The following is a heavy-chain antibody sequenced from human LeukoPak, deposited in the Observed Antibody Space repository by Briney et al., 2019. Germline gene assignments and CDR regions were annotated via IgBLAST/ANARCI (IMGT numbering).Heavy chain of an antibody. CDR1: GYTFTSYY. J-gene: IGHJ4*02. Sequence: GASVKVSCKASGYTFTSYYMHWVRQAPGQGLEWMGIINPSGGSTSYAQKFQGRVTMTRDKSTSTVHMELSSLRSEDTAVYYCARAPPRYYDSSGYYSTFDYWGQGTLVTVSS. CDR3: ARAPPRYYDSSGYYSTFDY. D-gene: IGHD3-22*01. V-gene: IGHV1-46*01. CDR2: INPSGGST.